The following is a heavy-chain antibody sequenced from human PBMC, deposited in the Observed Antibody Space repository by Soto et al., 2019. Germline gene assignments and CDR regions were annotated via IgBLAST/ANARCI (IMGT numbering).Heavy chain of an antibody. V-gene: IGHV1-18*01. CDR1: GYTFTSYG. Sequence: EXSVKVSCKASGYTFTSYGISWVRQAPGQGLEWMGWISAYNGNTNYAQKFQGRVTMTTDTSTSTAYMELRSLRSDDTAVYYCARDLGGFMDVWGQGTTVTVSS. J-gene: IGHJ6*02. CDR3: ARDLGGFMDV. D-gene: IGHD3-16*01. CDR2: ISAYNGNT.